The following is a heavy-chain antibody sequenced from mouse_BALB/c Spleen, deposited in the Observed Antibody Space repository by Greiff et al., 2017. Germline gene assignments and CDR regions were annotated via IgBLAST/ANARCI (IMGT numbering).Heavy chain of an antibody. J-gene: IGHJ4*01. D-gene: IGHD1-2*01. CDR2: ISYSGST. CDR3: ARQTLITTATDAMDY. CDR1: GYSITSDYA. Sequence: EVKLQESGPGLVKPSQSLSLTCTVTGYSITSDYAWNWIRQFPGNKLEWMGYISYSGSTSYNPSLKSRISITRDTSKNQFFLQLNSVTTEDTATYYCARQTLITTATDAMDYWGQGTSVTVSS. V-gene: IGHV3-2*02.